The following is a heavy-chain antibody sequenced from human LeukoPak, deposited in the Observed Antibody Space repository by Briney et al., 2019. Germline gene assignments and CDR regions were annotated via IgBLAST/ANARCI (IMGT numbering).Heavy chain of an antibody. CDR2: IYYSGST. Sequence: PSETLSLTCTVSGGSISSSSYYWGWIRQPPGKGLEWIGNIYYSGSTYYNPSLKSRVTISVDTSKNQFSLKLSSVTAADTAVYYCAMGLYDSSGYYSPRFDYWDQGTLVTVSS. CDR1: GGSISSSSYY. J-gene: IGHJ4*02. V-gene: IGHV4-39*07. CDR3: AMGLYDSSGYYSPRFDY. D-gene: IGHD3-22*01.